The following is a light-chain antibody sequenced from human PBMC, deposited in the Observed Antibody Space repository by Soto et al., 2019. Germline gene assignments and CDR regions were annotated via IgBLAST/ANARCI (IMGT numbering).Light chain of an antibody. V-gene: IGKV1-5*03. Sequence: DIQMTQSPSTLSASVGDRVSITCRASQSIDRRLAWYQQKPGKAPKLLIYRATSLESGVTSRFSGSGSGTEFTLTIRSLQPDDFTKDDCQQYKTYTYSFASGTKLEIK. CDR3: QQYKTYTYS. J-gene: IGKJ2*01. CDR2: RAT. CDR1: QSIDRR.